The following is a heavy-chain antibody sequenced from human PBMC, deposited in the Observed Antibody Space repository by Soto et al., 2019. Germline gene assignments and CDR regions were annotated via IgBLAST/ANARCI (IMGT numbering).Heavy chain of an antibody. CDR3: AREGYSCYDLGDTYAFDI. Sequence: GGSLRLSCAASGFTFSSYWMHWFRQAPGKGLVWVSCLNSDGSSTSYADSVKGRFTISRDNAKNTLYLQMNSLRAEDTAVYYCAREGYSCYDLGDTYAFDIWGQGTMVTVSS. CDR1: GFTFSSYW. J-gene: IGHJ3*02. CDR2: LNSDGSST. V-gene: IGHV3-74*01. D-gene: IGHD5-12*01.